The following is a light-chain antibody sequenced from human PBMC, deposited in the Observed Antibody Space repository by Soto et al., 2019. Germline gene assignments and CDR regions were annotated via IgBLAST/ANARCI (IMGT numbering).Light chain of an antibody. J-gene: IGKJ1*01. CDR1: QSISNY. CDR2: VAS. CDR3: QQTYSTPRT. Sequence: DLQMTQSPSSLSASVGDRVTITCRASQSISNYLNWYQQKPGKAPKLLMYVASSLQSGVPSRFGGSADGTDFALNLSSLQPEDFATYYCQQTYSTPRTLCRGTKVEIK. V-gene: IGKV1-39*01.